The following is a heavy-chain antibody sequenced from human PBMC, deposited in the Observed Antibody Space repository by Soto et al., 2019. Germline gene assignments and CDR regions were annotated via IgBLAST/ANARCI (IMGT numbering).Heavy chain of an antibody. J-gene: IGHJ6*03. CDR2: IWCSGSTK. CDR3: AREKPGPAADYYYYYYMDV. CDR1: GFTLSSYG. D-gene: IGHD2-15*01. Sequence: PGGSLRLSCAASGFTLSSYGMHWVRQAPGKGLEWVSVIWCSGSTKYYADSVKGRFTISRDNAKNTLYLQMNSLRAEDTAVYYCAREKPGPAADYYYYYYMDVWGKRTTVTVSS. V-gene: IGHV3-48*01.